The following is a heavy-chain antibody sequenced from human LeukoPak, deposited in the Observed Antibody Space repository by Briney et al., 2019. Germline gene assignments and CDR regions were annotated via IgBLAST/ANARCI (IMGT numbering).Heavy chain of an antibody. Sequence: GGSLRLSCAASGFTFSSYAMSWVRQAPGKGLEWVSAISGSGGSTYYADSVKGRFTVSRDNAKNSLFLQMNSLRAEDTAVYYCARVARGNSIDYWGQGTLVTVSS. CDR2: ISGSGGST. V-gene: IGHV3-23*01. J-gene: IGHJ4*02. CDR3: ARVARGNSIDY. CDR1: GFTFSSYA. D-gene: IGHD4-23*01.